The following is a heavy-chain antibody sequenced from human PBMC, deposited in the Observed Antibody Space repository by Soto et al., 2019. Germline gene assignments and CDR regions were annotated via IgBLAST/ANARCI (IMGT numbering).Heavy chain of an antibody. D-gene: IGHD3-10*01. CDR3: ARDLDGSGSYFTNY. Sequence: ASVKVSFKTSGYTFSSIGITWVRQAPGQGLEWMGWISPHKDDTYYAQRLQGRVTMTTDTSTNTAYMELRSLRSDDTAVYFCARDLDGSGSYFTNYWGPGTLVTVSS. CDR2: ISPHKDDT. V-gene: IGHV1-18*01. J-gene: IGHJ4*02. CDR1: GYTFSSIG.